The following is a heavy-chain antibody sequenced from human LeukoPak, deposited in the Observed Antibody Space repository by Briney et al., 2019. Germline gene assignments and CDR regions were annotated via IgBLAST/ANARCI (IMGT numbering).Heavy chain of an antibody. CDR2: ISSSGSTI. CDR3: ATSLGPVSSAFDI. D-gene: IGHD1-14*01. Sequence: GGSLRLSCAASGFTFSDYYMSWIRQAPGKGLEWVSYISSSGSTIYYADSVKGRFTISRDNAKNSLYLQMNSLRAEDTAVYYCATSLGPVSSAFDIWGQGTMVTVSS. CDR1: GFTFSDYY. V-gene: IGHV3-11*01. J-gene: IGHJ3*02.